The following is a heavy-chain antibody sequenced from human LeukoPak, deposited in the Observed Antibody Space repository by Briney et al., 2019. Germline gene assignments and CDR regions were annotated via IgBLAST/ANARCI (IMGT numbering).Heavy chain of an antibody. D-gene: IGHD1-26*01. J-gene: IGHJ4*02. CDR1: GDSISTYY. CDR2: IYYRVTS. Sequence: SETLSLTCTVSGDSISTYYWSWIRQPPGKGLEWIGYIYYRVTSDYNPSLKSRFTMSVDMSTRQISLKLSSVTAADTAVYYCARGGWGSFDYWGQGTLVTVSS. CDR3: ARGGWGSFDY. V-gene: IGHV4-59*01.